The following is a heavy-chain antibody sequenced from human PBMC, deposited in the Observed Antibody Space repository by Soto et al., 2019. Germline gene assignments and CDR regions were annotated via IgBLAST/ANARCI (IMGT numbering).Heavy chain of an antibody. J-gene: IGHJ3*02. D-gene: IGHD6-13*01. CDR2: ISSDGSRK. CDR1: GFTCSNYG. CDR3: AKVPTIAPRWALDI. V-gene: IGHV3-30*18. Sequence: QVQLVESGGGVIQPGTSLRLSCAASGFTCSNYGMHWVRQAPGKGPEWVAVISSDGSRKYYADLVKGRFTISRDDAKNTLYLQMNSLQTDDTALDYWAKVPTIAPRWALDICGQGTLVTVSS.